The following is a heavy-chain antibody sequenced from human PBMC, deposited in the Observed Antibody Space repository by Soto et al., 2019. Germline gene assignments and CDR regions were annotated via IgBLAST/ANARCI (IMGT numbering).Heavy chain of an antibody. D-gene: IGHD3-22*01. CDR3: ARASRFYDSSGYYLDY. CDR1: GFTFSGYG. Sequence: GGSLRLSCAASGFTFSGYGMHWVRQAPGKGLEWVAVIWYDGSNKYYADSVKGRFTISRDNSKNTLYLQMNSLRAEDTAVYYCARASRFYDSSGYYLDYWGQGTLVTVLL. J-gene: IGHJ4*02. V-gene: IGHV3-33*01. CDR2: IWYDGSNK.